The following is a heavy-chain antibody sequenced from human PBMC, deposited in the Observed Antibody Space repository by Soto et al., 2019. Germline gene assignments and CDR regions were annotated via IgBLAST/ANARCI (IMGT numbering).Heavy chain of an antibody. CDR3: ARDYDILTGDLYPYYYGMDV. D-gene: IGHD3-9*01. CDR1: GYTFTSYG. Sequence: GASVKVSCKASGYTFTSYGISWVRQAPGQGLEWMGWISTYNGNTNYAQKLQGRVTMTTDTSTSTAYMELRSLRSDDTAVYYCARDYDILTGDLYPYYYGMDVWGQGTTVTVSS. V-gene: IGHV1-18*01. J-gene: IGHJ6*02. CDR2: ISTYNGNT.